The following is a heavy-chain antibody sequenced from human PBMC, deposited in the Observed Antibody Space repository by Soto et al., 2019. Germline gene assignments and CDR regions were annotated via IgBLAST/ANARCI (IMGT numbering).Heavy chain of an antibody. Sequence: QVQLVESGGGVVQPGRSLRLSCAASGFTFSSYGMHWVRQAPGKGLEWVAVISYDGRNKYYADAVKGRFTISRDNSKNTLYLQMSSLRAEDTAVYYCVKDDSSGWPYFYDMDVWGQGTTVTVSS. CDR3: VKDDSSGWPYFYDMDV. CDR2: ISYDGRNK. CDR1: GFTFSSYG. V-gene: IGHV3-30*18. D-gene: IGHD6-19*01. J-gene: IGHJ6*02.